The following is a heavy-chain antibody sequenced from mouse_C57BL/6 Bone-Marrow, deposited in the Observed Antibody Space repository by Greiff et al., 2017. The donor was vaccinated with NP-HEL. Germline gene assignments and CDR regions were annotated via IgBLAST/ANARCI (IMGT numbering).Heavy chain of an antibody. CDR1: GFTFSDYG. J-gene: IGHJ4*01. D-gene: IGHD1-1*02. CDR2: ISNLAYSI. V-gene: IGHV5-15*01. Sequence: EVKVVESGGGLVQPGGSLKLSCAASGFTFSDYGMAWVRQAPRKGPEWVAFISNLAYSIYYAYTVTGRFTISRGNAKNTLYLEMSSLRSEDTAMYYCARHWYIPMDYWGQGTSVTVSS. CDR3: ARHWYIPMDY.